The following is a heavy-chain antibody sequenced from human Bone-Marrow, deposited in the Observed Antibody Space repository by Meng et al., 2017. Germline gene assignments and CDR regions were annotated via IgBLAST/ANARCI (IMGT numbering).Heavy chain of an antibody. CDR1: GFTFSSYW. J-gene: IGHJ4*02. CDR2: ISSSGSTI. Sequence: GESLKISCAASGFTFSSYWMHWVRQAPGKGLEWVSYISSSGSTIYYADSVKGRFTISRDNAKNSLYLQMNSLRAEDTAVYYCARDGGSSWYYFDYWGQGTLVTVSS. D-gene: IGHD6-13*01. V-gene: IGHV3-48*04. CDR3: ARDGGSSWYYFDY.